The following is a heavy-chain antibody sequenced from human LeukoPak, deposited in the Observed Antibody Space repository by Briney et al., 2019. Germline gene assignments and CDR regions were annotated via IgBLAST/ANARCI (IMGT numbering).Heavy chain of an antibody. CDR1: GFTFSSYS. CDR3: ATVKYSGSYGEILHGAFDI. D-gene: IGHD1-26*01. Sequence: PGGSLRLSCAASGFTFSSYSMNWVRQAPGKGLEWVSSISSSSSYIYYADSVKGRFTISRDNAKNSLYLQMNSLRAEDTAVYYCATVKYSGSYGEILHGAFDIWGQGTMVTVSS. V-gene: IGHV3-21*01. CDR2: ISSSSSYI. J-gene: IGHJ3*02.